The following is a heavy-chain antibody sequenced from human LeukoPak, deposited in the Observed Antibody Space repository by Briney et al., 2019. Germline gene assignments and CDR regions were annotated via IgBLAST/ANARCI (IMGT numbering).Heavy chain of an antibody. V-gene: IGHV3-23*01. Sequence: PGGSLRLSCAGSGFTFSSYAMSWVRQAPGQGLEWVSVISDSGDYTSYADSVRGRFTISRDNSRNTLYLQMISLRPEYTAVYYCAKDTSIGKYCTNGVCSPFDYWGQGTLVTVSS. J-gene: IGHJ4*02. CDR3: AKDTSIGKYCTNGVCSPFDY. CDR1: GFTFSSYA. D-gene: IGHD2-8*01. CDR2: ISDSGDYT.